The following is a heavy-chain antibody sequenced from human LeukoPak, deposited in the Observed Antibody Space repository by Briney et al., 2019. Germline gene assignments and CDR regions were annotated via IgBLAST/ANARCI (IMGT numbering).Heavy chain of an antibody. CDR2: ISSSSSTI. J-gene: IGHJ4*02. Sequence: PGGSLRLSCAASGFTFSSYSMNWVRQAPGKGLEWVSYISSSSSTIYYADSVKGRFTISRDNAKNSLYLQMNSLRAEDTAVYYCARVGESYCSDYWGQGTLVTVSS. CDR1: GFTFSSYS. CDR3: ARVGESYCSDY. D-gene: IGHD1-26*01. V-gene: IGHV3-48*01.